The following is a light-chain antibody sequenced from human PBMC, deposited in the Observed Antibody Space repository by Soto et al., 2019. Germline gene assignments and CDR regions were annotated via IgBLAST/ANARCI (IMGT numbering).Light chain of an antibody. CDR1: SSDIGGYDH. CDR2: DVS. CDR3: NSYTTSSSLYV. J-gene: IGLJ1*01. V-gene: IGLV2-14*01. Sequence: QSALTQPASVSGSPGQSITIPCTGTSSDIGGYDHVSWYQQHPGKAPKLMVYDVSNRPSGVSDRFSGSKSANTASLTISGLQAEDEADYYRNSYTTSSSLYVFGTGTKLTVL.